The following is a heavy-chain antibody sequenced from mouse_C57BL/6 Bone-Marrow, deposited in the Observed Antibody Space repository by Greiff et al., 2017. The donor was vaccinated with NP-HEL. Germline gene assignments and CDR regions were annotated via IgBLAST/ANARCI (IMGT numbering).Heavy chain of an antibody. V-gene: IGHV1-36*01. CDR1: GFTFTDYY. J-gene: IGHJ2*01. CDR3: CPPVQSSLYYFGY. CDR2: VYPYNGGT. Sequence: EVQLQQSGPVLVKPGPSVKISCKASGFTFTDYYMHWVKQSHGKSLEWIGLVYPYNGGTSYNQKFKGKATLTVDTSSSTAYMELNSLTSEDSAVYFWCPPVQSSLYYFGYRGQGTTLTVSS. D-gene: IGHD6-1*01.